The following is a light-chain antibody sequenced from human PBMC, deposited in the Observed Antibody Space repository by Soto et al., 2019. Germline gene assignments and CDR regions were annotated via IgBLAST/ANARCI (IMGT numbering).Light chain of an antibody. CDR3: QSADSSGIV. CDR2: KDS. J-gene: IGLJ2*01. V-gene: IGLV3-25*03. CDR1: ALPKQY. Sequence: SYELTQPPSLSVSPGQTARITCSGDALPKQYAYWYQQKPGQAPVLVIYKDSERPSGIPERFSGSSSGTTVTLTSSGVQAEDEADYYCQSADSSGIVFGGGTKLTVL.